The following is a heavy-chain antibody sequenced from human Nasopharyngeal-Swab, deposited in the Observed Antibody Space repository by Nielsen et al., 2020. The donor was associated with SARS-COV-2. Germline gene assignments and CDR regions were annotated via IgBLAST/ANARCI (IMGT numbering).Heavy chain of an antibody. V-gene: IGHV3-21*01. Sequence: GGSLRLSCAASGFSFSPYIMNWVRQAPGKGLEWLSSISSDSGAKYHADSVKGRFTISRDNAKNSLYLEMNSLRAEDTAVYYCLRGDRRDYWGPGTLVSVSS. D-gene: IGHD3-22*01. CDR2: ISSDSGAK. CDR1: GFSFSPYI. CDR3: LRGDRRDY. J-gene: IGHJ4*02.